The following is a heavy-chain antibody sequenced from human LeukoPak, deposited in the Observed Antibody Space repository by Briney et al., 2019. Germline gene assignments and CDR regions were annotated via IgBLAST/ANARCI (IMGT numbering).Heavy chain of an antibody. V-gene: IGHV1-8*01. CDR1: GYTFTSYD. D-gene: IGHD2-15*01. CDR3: ARGEVAALLDAFDI. J-gene: IGHJ3*02. CDR2: MNPNSGNT. Sequence: GASVKVSCKASGYTFTSYDINWMRQATGQGLEWMGWMNPNSGNTGYAQKFQGRVTMTRNTSISTAYMELSSLRSEDTAVYYCARGEVAALLDAFDIWGQGTMVTVSS.